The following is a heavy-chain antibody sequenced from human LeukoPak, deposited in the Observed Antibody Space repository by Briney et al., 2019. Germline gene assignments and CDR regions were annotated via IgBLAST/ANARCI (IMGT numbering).Heavy chain of an antibody. D-gene: IGHD3-3*01. J-gene: IGHJ3*02. V-gene: IGHV3-21*01. CDR3: ARGTGRFMFDI. Sequence: PGGSLRLSCAASGFTFSNYNMNWVRQAPGKGLEWVSSISRSISSIYYADSVKGRFTISRDNAKNSLYLQMNSLRAEDTAVYYCARGTGRFMFDIWGQGTMVTVSS. CDR2: ISRSISSI. CDR1: GFTFSNYN.